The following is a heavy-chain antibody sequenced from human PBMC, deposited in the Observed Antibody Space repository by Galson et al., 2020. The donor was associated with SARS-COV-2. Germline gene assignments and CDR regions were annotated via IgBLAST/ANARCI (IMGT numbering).Heavy chain of an antibody. D-gene: IGHD3-10*01. CDR2: ISGPGAT. CDR1: GFTLSSHF. J-gene: IGHJ4*02. CDR3: ARPPPSGGSSLDY. Sequence: TGGSLRLSCAASGFTLSSHFIAWVRQTPGKGLEWVPIISGPGATYYADSVEGRFTISRDNSKNTLYLQMNSLRVEDTAVYYCARPPPSGGSSLDYWGQGTLVTVSS. V-gene: IGHV3-66*04.